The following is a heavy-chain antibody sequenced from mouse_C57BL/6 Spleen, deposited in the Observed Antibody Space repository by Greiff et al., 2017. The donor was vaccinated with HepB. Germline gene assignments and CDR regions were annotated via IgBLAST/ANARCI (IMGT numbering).Heavy chain of an antibody. CDR3: TTGSSYWFAY. D-gene: IGHD1-1*01. CDR2: IDPENGDT. J-gene: IGHJ3*01. V-gene: IGHV14-4*01. Sequence: EVKLMESGAELVRPGASVKLSCTASGFNIKDDYMHWVKQRPEQGLEWIGWIDPENGDTEYASKFQGKATITADTSSNTAYLQLSSLTSEDTAVYYCTTGSSYWFAYWGQGTLVTVSA. CDR1: GFNIKDDY.